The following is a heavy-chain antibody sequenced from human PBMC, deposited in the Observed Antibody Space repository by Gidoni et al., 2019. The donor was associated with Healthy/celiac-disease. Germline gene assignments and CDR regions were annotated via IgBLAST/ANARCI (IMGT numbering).Heavy chain of an antibody. J-gene: IGHJ4*02. CDR1: GFPVSCYA. CDR3: AKDEIQQLVSPGYDY. Sequence: EVQLVESGGGLVQPGGSLRLSFAASGFPVSCYAIIWVRQAPGKGLGWVSAISGSGGSTYYADSVKGRFTISRDNSKNTLYLQMNSLRAEDTAVYYCAKDEIQQLVSPGYDYWGQGTLVTVSS. V-gene: IGHV3-23*04. D-gene: IGHD6-13*01. CDR2: ISGSGGST.